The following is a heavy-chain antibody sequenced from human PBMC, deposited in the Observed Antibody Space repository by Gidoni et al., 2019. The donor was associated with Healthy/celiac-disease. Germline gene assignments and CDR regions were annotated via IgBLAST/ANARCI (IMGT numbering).Heavy chain of an antibody. Sequence: QVQLVQSGAEVKKPGASVKVSCKVSGYTLTELSMHWVRQAPGKGLEWMGGFDPEDGETIYAQKFQGRVTMTEDTSTDTAYMELSSLRSEDTAVYYCATFRNYYDSSGYYYVGGHFDYWGQGTLVTVSS. CDR2: FDPEDGET. CDR3: ATFRNYYDSSGYYYVGGHFDY. CDR1: GYTLTELS. V-gene: IGHV1-24*01. J-gene: IGHJ4*02. D-gene: IGHD3-22*01.